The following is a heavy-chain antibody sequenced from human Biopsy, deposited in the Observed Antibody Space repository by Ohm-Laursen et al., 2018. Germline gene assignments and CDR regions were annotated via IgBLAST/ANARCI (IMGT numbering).Heavy chain of an antibody. D-gene: IGHD5-18*01. CDR3: AKARTLDTAIDFDY. CDR2: FYSSGSS. J-gene: IGHJ4*02. V-gene: IGHV4-4*07. Sequence: SETLSLTCFVSGDSISNSYWTWIRQPAGKGLEWIGRFYSSGSSSYNPSPKSRVTMSIDASMNQSSLKLTSVTAADTAVYYCAKARTLDTAIDFDYWGQGTLVTVSS. CDR1: GDSISNSY.